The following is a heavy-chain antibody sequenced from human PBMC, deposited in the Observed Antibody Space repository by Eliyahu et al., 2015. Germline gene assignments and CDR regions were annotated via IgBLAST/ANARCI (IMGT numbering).Heavy chain of an antibody. J-gene: IGHJ4*02. V-gene: IGHV5-51*01. Sequence: EVQLVQSGAEVKKPGESLKISCKGSGYXFTXYWIXXVGARCPGKAWSGWGSSILVTLIPDTARPSKARSPCSADKSISTAYLQWSSLKASDTAMYYCARPARGIDVWGSYRSDYFDYWGQGTLVTVSS. CDR1: GYXFTXYW. CDR2: SILVTLIP. D-gene: IGHD3-16*02. CDR3: ARPARGIDVWGSYRSDYFDY.